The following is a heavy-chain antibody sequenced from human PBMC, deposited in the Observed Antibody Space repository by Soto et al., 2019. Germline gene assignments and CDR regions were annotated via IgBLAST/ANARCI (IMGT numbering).Heavy chain of an antibody. CDR2: IIPIFGTA. V-gene: IGHV1-69*01. CDR3: ARKYYDFWSGYYPTYYYYGMDV. J-gene: IGHJ6*02. Sequence: SSVKAPRKSSGGTFSSYAISWVRQAPGQGLEWMGGIIPIFGTANYAQKFQGRVTITADESTSTAYMELSSLRSEDTAVYYCARKYYDFWSGYYPTYYYYGMDVWGQGTTVTVSS. D-gene: IGHD3-3*01. CDR1: GGTFSSYA.